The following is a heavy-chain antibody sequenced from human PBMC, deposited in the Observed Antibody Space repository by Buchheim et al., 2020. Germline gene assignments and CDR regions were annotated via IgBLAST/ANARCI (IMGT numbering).Heavy chain of an antibody. D-gene: IGHD7-27*01. CDR1: GGSSSTFY. J-gene: IGHJ4*02. CDR3: ATGVANYYFDY. CDR2: INHSGST. V-gene: IGHV4-34*01. Sequence: QVQLQQWGAGLLKPSETLSLTCAVYGGSSSTFYWTWIRQAPGKGLEWIGEINHSGSTNYNPSLKSRVPISEDTSKKQFSLKLSSVTAADTAVYYCATGVANYYFDYWDQG.